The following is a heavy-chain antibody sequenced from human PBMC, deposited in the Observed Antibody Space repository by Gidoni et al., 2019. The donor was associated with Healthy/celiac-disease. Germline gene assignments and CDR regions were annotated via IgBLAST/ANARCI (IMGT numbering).Heavy chain of an antibody. CDR3: AKSGLKAAAGYFDY. V-gene: IGHV3-23*01. CDR1: GFTCVRYA. J-gene: IGHJ4*02. Sequence: EVRLLESGGGLVQPGGSLKLSCAASGFTCVRYAISWVRQAPGKGLEWVSAISCSGGSTYYADSVKGRFTISRDNSKNTLYLQMNSLRAEDTAVYYCAKSGLKAAAGYFDYWGQGTLVTVSS. D-gene: IGHD6-13*01. CDR2: ISCSGGST.